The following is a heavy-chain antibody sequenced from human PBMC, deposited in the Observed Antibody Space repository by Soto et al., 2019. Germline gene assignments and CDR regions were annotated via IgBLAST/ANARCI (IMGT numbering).Heavy chain of an antibody. CDR3: ALSYYGSGTSFDY. D-gene: IGHD3-10*01. J-gene: IGHJ4*02. Sequence: EVQLVESGGGLVQPGGSLRLSCAASGFTFSSYSMNWVRQAPGKGLEWVSSISSSSSTIYYADSVKGRFTISRDNAKNSLYLQMNSLRAEDTAVYYCALSYYGSGTSFDYWGQGTVVTFAS. CDR2: ISSSSSTI. V-gene: IGHV3-48*01. CDR1: GFTFSSYS.